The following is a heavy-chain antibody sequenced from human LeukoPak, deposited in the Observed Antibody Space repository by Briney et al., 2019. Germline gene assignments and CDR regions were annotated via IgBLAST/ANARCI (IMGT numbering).Heavy chain of an antibody. D-gene: IGHD1-7*01. CDR3: ARGYNWNYVLVDP. V-gene: IGHV1-8*01. J-gene: IGHJ5*02. CDR2: MNPNSGNT. CDR1: GYTFTSYD. Sequence: GASVKVSCKASGYTFTSYDINWVRQATGQGLEWMGWMNPNSGNTGYAQKFQGRVTMTRDMSTSPVYMELSSLRSEDTAVYYCARGYNWNYVLVDPWGQGTLVTVSS.